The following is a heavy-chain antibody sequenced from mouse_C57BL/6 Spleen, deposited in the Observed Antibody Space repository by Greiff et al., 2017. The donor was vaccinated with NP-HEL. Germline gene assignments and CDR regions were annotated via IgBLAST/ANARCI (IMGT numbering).Heavy chain of an antibody. Sequence: VQLQQPVAELVMPGASVKLSCKASGYTFTSSCMHWVKQRPGQGLEWIGEIDPSDSYTNYNQKFKGKSTLTVDKSSSTAYLQLSSLTSEDSAVYYCARRGLHHWYFDVWGTGTTVTVSS. D-gene: IGHD2-13*01. V-gene: IGHV1-69*01. CDR3: ARRGLHHWYFDV. CDR1: GYTFTSSC. J-gene: IGHJ1*03. CDR2: IDPSDSYT.